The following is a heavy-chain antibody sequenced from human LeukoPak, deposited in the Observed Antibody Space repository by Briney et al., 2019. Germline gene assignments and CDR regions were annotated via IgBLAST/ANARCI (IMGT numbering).Heavy chain of an antibody. Sequence: KASETLSLTCTVSGVSISNYFWSWVRQSPEQGLEWIGYVDHTGSTKFNPSLNGRVSISRDTSNNFFSLRLRSVTAADTAVYFCARGRVSSSTWYSTYYYFFYMDFWGKGTTVTVSS. V-gene: IGHV4-59*01. CDR2: VDHTGST. J-gene: IGHJ6*03. D-gene: IGHD4-11*01. CDR3: ARGRVSSSTWYSTYYYFFYMDF. CDR1: GVSISNYF.